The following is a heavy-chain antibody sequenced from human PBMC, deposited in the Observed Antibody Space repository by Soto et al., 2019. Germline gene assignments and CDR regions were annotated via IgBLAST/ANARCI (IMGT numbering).Heavy chain of an antibody. J-gene: IGHJ3*02. D-gene: IGHD3-22*01. CDR2: FDPEDGET. CDR1: GYTLTELS. V-gene: IGHV1-24*01. CDR3: ATTGPRYHYDSSGRDAFDI. Sequence: ASVKVSCKVSGYTLTELSMHWVRQAPGKGLEWMGGFDPEDGETIYAQKFQGRVTMTEDTSTDTAYMELSSLRSEDTAVYYCATTGPRYHYDSSGRDAFDIWGQGTMVTVSS.